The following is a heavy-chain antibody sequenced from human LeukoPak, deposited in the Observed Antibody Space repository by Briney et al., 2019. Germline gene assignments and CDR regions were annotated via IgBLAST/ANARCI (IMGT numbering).Heavy chain of an antibody. CDR3: AKGIWFGELFGGFDY. CDR2: ISGSGGST. Sequence: GGSLRLSCAASGFTFSSYAMSWVRQAPGKGLEWVSAISGSGGSTYYADSVKGRFTISRDNSKNTLYLKMNSLRAEDTAVYYCAKGIWFGELFGGFDYWGQGTLVTVSS. V-gene: IGHV3-23*01. J-gene: IGHJ4*02. D-gene: IGHD3-10*01. CDR1: GFTFSSYA.